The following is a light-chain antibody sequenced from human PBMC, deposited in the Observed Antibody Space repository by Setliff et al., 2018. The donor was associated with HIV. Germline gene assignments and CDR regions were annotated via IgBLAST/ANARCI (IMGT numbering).Light chain of an antibody. CDR2: DTN. CDR1: SGAVSNSHK. V-gene: IGLV8-61*01. Sequence: QTVVTQEPSLSVSPGGTVTLTCGLSSGAVSNSHKPSWYQQTPGQPPRTLIYDTNCRSSGVPDRFSGSIFGNTAALTITEAQADDESDYYCLLFMSTAYVCGTGTKVTVL. J-gene: IGLJ1*01. CDR3: LLFMSTAYV.